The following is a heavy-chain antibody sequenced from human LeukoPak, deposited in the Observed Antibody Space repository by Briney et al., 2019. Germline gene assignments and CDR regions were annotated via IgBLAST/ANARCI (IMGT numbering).Heavy chain of an antibody. V-gene: IGHV4-59*01. D-gene: IGHD6-19*01. J-gene: IGHJ2*01. CDR1: GGSISSYY. CDR3: ARTIAVSWYFDL. Sequence: SETLSLTCTVSGGSISSYYWSWIRQPPGKGLEWIGYIYHSESTNYNPSLKSRVTISVDTSKNQFSLKPSSVTAADTAVYYCARTIAVSWYFDLWGRGTLVTVSS. CDR2: IYHSEST.